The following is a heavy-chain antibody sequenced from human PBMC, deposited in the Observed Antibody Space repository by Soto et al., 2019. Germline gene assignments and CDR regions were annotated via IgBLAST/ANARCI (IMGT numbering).Heavy chain of an antibody. CDR2: ISYDGSNK. J-gene: IGHJ4*02. D-gene: IGHD3-10*01. CDR1: GLIFSSDG. Sequence: GGALRLSCAASGLIFSSDGMHWVLQAPGKGLEWVAVISYDGSNKYYADSVKGRFTISRDNSKNTLYLQMNSLRAEDTAVYYCSKEETPRPFGSAFDYWGQRTLVSVSS. V-gene: IGHV3-30*18. CDR3: SKEETPRPFGSAFDY.